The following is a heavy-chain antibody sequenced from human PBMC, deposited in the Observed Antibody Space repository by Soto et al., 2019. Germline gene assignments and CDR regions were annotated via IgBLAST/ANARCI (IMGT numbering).Heavy chain of an antibody. V-gene: IGHV1-69*13. CDR2: IIPVFGTP. CDR3: ARERSVGYCITTTCPNPFYYYAMDV. D-gene: IGHD2-2*01. Sequence: SVKVSCKASGGTFTNYSFGWVRQAPGQGLEWMGGIIPVFGTPDYAQKFQGRVTITADESTRTASMELSSLRSDDTAVYYCARERSVGYCITTTCPNPFYYYAMDVWGQGTTVTVSS. J-gene: IGHJ6*02. CDR1: GGTFTNYS.